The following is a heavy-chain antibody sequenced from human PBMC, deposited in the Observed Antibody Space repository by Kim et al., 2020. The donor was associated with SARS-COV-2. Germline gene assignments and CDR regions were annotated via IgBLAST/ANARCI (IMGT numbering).Heavy chain of an antibody. Sequence: GGSLRLSCEGSGFIFSHYWMHWVRQAPGKGLEWVSRISNDGSFTGHADSVKGRFTISRDNARNTLYLQMNSLRVEDTAVYYCAHFGFDCLLSLWGQGPLVSVPS. CDR2: ISNDGSFT. D-gene: IGHD3-9*01. CDR3: AHFGFDCLLSL. J-gene: IGHJ4*02. V-gene: IGHV3-74*01. CDR1: GFIFSHYW.